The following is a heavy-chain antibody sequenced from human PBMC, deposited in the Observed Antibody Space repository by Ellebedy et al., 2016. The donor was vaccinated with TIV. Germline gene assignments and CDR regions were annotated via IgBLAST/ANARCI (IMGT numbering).Heavy chain of an antibody. CDR2: INTEGPDT. CDR3: ARDQRAALDLKYFFGMDV. CDR1: GFPFRNYW. V-gene: IGHV3-74*01. Sequence: PGGSLRLSCAASGFPFRNYWMHWVRQVPGKGLVWVSRINTEGPDTNYAEFVKGRFTISRDNAKNTLNLQMSGLRVEDTAVYYCARDQRAALDLKYFFGMDVWGRGTTVIVSS. D-gene: IGHD6-25*01. J-gene: IGHJ6*02.